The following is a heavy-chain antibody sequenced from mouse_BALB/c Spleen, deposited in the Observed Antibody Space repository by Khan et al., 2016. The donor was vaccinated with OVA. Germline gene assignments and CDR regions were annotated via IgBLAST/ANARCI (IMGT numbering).Heavy chain of an antibody. J-gene: IGHJ2*01. CDR2: IWAGGST. Sequence: VQLVESGPGLVAPSQSLSITCTVSGFSLTSHGVHWVRQPPGKGLEWLGVIWAGGSTNYNSALMSRLSISKDSSKSQVFLQLNSLQTDDTAMYYCARNREPDYFDYWGQGTTLTVSS. CDR3: ARNREPDYFDY. V-gene: IGHV2-9*02. CDR1: GFSLTSHG.